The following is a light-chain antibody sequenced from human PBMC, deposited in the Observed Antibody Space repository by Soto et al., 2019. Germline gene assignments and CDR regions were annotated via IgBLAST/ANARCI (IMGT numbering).Light chain of an antibody. Sequence: EVVMTQSPVTLSVSLGQRATLSCRASQTVSSHIAWYQQKPGQAPRLLISGVFVRATGIPGRFSGSGSGTEFTLTISSLEPEDFAVYYCQQRSNWPLTFGGGTKVEIK. CDR2: GVF. CDR3: QQRSNWPLT. V-gene: IGKV3-11*01. J-gene: IGKJ4*01. CDR1: QTVSSH.